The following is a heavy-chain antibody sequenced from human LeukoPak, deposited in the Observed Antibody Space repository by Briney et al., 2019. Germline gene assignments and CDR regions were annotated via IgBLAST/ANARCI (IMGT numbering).Heavy chain of an antibody. CDR3: AINGGGDSGYGNFDY. V-gene: IGHV3-9*01. CDR2: INWNSDSI. Sequence: GGSLRLSCTASGFTFGDYAINWVRQVPGKGLEWVSGINWNSDSIGYADSVKGRFTTSRDNAKNSLYLQMNSLRAEDTAFYYCAINGGGDSGYGNFDYWGQGTLVTVSS. J-gene: IGHJ4*02. CDR1: GFTFGDYA. D-gene: IGHD5-12*01.